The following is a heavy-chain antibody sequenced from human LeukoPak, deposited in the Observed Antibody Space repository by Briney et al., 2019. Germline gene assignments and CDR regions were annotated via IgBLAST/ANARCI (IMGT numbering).Heavy chain of an antibody. V-gene: IGHV3-30*18. CDR2: ISYDGSNK. CDR3: AKGENYLVGATEW. Sequence: GRSLRLSCAASGFTFSSYGMHWVRQAPGKGLEWVALISYDGSNKYYADSVKGRFTISRDNSKNTLYLQMNSLRAEDTAVYYCAKGENYLVGATEWWGQGTLVTVSS. D-gene: IGHD1-26*01. CDR1: GFTFSSYG. J-gene: IGHJ4*02.